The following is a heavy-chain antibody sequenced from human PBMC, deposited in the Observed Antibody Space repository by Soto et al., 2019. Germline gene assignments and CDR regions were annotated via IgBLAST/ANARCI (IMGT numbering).Heavy chain of an antibody. V-gene: IGHV3-23*01. J-gene: IGHJ3*02. D-gene: IGHD5-18*01. CDR1: GFTFSSYA. CDR2: ISASGGST. Sequence: EVQLLESGGGLVQPGGSLRLSCAASGFTFSSYAMSWVRQAPGKGLEWVSAISASGGSTYYADSVKGRFTISRDNSKNTLYLQMNSLRAEDTAVYYCAKAIRGSSYGWEAFDIWGQGTMVTVSS. CDR3: AKAIRGSSYGWEAFDI.